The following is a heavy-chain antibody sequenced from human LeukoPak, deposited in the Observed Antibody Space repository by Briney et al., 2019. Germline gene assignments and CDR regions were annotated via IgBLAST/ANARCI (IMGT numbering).Heavy chain of an antibody. D-gene: IGHD2-15*01. Sequence: GGSLRLSCAASGFTFSSYSMNWVRQAPGKGLEWVSSISSSSSYIYYADSVKGRFTISRDNAKNSLYLQMNSLRAEDTAVYYCARGRGGMVGYFDYWGQGTLVTVSS. CDR3: ARGRGGMVGYFDY. V-gene: IGHV3-21*01. CDR2: ISSSSSYI. J-gene: IGHJ4*02. CDR1: GFTFSSYS.